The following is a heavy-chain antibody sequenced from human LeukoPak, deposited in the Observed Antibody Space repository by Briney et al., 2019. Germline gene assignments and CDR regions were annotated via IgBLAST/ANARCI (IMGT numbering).Heavy chain of an antibody. CDR2: IGVYSGNT. CDR1: GFTFTSYG. D-gene: IGHD1-26*01. Sequence: ASVKVSCKTSGFTFTSYGIAWVRQAPGQGLEWMGWIGVYSGNTSKAQNLQGRVTMTTDPSTSIAYLELRSLRSDDTAVYYCARDQWILRGSYWFDFWGQGTLVTVTS. CDR3: ARDQWILRGSYWFDF. V-gene: IGHV1-18*04. J-gene: IGHJ4*02.